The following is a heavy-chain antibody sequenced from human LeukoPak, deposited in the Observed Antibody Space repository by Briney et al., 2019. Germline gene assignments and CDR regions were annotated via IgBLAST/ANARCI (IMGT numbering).Heavy chain of an antibody. CDR3: ARGGRDGYNNWFDP. CDR1: GGSISSGSYY. Sequence: SETLSLTCTVSGGSISSGSYYWNWIRQPARKGLEWIGRIYTSESTNYNPSLKSRVTISVDTSKNQFSLKLSSVTAADTAVYYCARGGRDGYNNWFDPWGQGTLVTVSS. J-gene: IGHJ5*02. D-gene: IGHD5-24*01. CDR2: IYTSEST. V-gene: IGHV4-61*02.